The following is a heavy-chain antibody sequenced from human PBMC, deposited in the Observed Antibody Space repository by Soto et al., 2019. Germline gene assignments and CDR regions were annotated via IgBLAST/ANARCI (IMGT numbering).Heavy chain of an antibody. CDR2: MNPNGGNT. CDR1: GYTFTSYD. V-gene: IGHV1-8*01. Sequence: QVQLVQAGAEVKKPGASVKVSCKASGYTFTSYDINWVRQATGQGLEWMGWMNPNGGNTGYAQKFQGRVTITRNTSIRKAYMELSSLISEDTAVYYCARAPAVINDDFDIWGQGTMVTVSS. CDR3: ARAPAVINDDFDI. J-gene: IGHJ3*02. D-gene: IGHD2-2*01.